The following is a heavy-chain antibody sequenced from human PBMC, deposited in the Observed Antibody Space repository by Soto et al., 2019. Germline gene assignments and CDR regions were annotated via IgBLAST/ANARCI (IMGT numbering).Heavy chain of an antibody. V-gene: IGHV3-23*01. CDR2: MSGDGGRI. J-gene: IGHJ4*02. Sequence: GGSLRLSCAVSGFTFSNYAMTWVRQAPGKGLEWVSLMSGDGGRIVYADSVKGRFTISRDNSKNTLYLQMNSLRLEDTAGYYWVTDPARGGTGGDWFDCWGQGNLVTLSS. CDR1: GFTFSNYA. CDR3: VTDPARGGTGGDWFDC. D-gene: IGHD2-21*02.